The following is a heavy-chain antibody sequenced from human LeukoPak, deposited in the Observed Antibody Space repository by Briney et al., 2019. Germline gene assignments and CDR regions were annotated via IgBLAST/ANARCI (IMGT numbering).Heavy chain of an antibody. CDR1: GYTFTSYY. Sequence: ASVKVSCKASGYTFTSYYMHWVRQAPGQGLEWMGIINPSGGSTSYAQKFQGRVTMTRDTSTSTVYMELSSPRSEDTAVYYCARGEYYYDSSGYPYYYMDVWGKGTTVTVSS. CDR2: INPSGGST. CDR3: ARGEYYYDSSGYPYYYMDV. J-gene: IGHJ6*03. V-gene: IGHV1-46*01. D-gene: IGHD3-22*01.